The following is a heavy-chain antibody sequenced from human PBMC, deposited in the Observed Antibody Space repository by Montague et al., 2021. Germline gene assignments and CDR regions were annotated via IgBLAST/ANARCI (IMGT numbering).Heavy chain of an antibody. CDR1: RSLINRDYY. V-gene: IGHV4-38-2*02. Sequence: SETLSLTCTVSRSLINRDYYWVWIRQTPGKGLEWMGSVSHGGRTYYTPSLKSRVTISVDTSNNHFSLKLSSVTAADTAMYYCARERDRYYYMDIWGKGTTITVSS. CDR2: VSHGGRT. J-gene: IGHJ6*03. CDR3: ARERDRYYYMDI.